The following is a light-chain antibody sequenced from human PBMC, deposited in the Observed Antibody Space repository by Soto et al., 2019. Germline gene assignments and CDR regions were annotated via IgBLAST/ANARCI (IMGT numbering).Light chain of an antibody. CDR2: EVS. V-gene: IGLV2-14*01. CDR1: SSDVGDYNY. J-gene: IGLJ2*01. CDR3: SSYISNSIVV. Sequence: QSVLTQPASVSGSPGQSITISCTGTSSDVGDYNYVSWYQQHPGKAPKLIIYEVSHRLSGVSNRFSGSKSDHTASLTISGLQDEDEADYYCSSYISNSIVVFGGGTKLTVL.